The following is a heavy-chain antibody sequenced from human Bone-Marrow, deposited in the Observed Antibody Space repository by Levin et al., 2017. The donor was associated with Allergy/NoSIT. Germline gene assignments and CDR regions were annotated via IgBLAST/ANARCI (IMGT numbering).Heavy chain of an antibody. CDR2: ISSSSSYI. D-gene: IGHD3-3*01. CDR3: ARDPHTIFGVVTESRPQGFDP. CDR1: GFTFSSYS. V-gene: IGHV3-21*01. J-gene: IGHJ5*02. Sequence: PGGSLRLSCAASGFTFSSYSMNWVRQAPGKGLEWVSSISSSSSYIYYADSVKGRFTISRDNAKNSLYLQMNSLRAEDTAVYYCARDPHTIFGVVTESRPQGFDPWGQGTLVTVSS.